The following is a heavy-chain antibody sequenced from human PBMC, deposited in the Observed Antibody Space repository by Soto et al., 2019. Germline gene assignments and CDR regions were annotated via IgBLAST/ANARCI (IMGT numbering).Heavy chain of an antibody. CDR3: ARAVTWGLDV. CDR2: ISRSSTGI. V-gene: IGHV3-48*02. D-gene: IGHD3-10*01. CDR1: GFTFSLYS. J-gene: IGHJ6*02. Sequence: EVQLVESGGGLVQPGGSLRLSCAASGFTFSLYSMSWVRQAPGKGLEWVSYISRSSTGIHYADSVKGRFTISRDDATNSLRRQMNSLRDGDTAVYYCARAVTWGLDVWGQGTTVSISS.